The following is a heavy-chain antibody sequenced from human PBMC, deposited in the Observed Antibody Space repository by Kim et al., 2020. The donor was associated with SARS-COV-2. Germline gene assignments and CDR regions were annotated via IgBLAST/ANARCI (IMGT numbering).Heavy chain of an antibody. CDR3: AREGRIVGATKDYYYYGMDV. J-gene: IGHJ6*02. D-gene: IGHD1-26*01. CDR1: GYTFTSYG. Sequence: ASVKVSCKASGYTFTSYGISWVRQAPGQGLEWMGWISAYNGNTNYAQKLQGRVTMTTDTSTSTAYMELRSLRSDDTAVYYCAREGRIVGATKDYYYYGMDVWGQGTTVTVSS. CDR2: ISAYNGNT. V-gene: IGHV1-18*01.